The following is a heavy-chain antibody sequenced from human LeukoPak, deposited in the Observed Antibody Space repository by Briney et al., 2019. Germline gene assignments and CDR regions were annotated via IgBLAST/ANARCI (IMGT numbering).Heavy chain of an antibody. CDR1: GGTFSSYA. V-gene: IGHV1-69*05. J-gene: IGHJ4*02. CDR3: ATSWASNNWNDQYFDY. CDR2: IIPIFGTA. D-gene: IGHD1-20*01. Sequence: GASVKVSCKASGGTFSSYAISWVRQAPGQGLEWMGGIIPIFGTANYAQKFQGRVTITTDESTSTAYMELSSLRSEDTAVYYCATSWASNNWNDQYFDYWGQGTLVTVSS.